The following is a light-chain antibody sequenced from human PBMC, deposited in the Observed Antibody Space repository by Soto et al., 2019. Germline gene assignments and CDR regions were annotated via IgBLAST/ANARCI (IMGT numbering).Light chain of an antibody. CDR1: QTISSW. CDR2: AAS. Sequence: DIQMTQSPSTLSASVGDRVTITCRASQTISSWLAWYQQKPGKAPKVLIFAASTLESGVPSRFSGSGSATEFTLSISSLQPDDFATYYCQQYSTYPWTFGQGTKVDIK. CDR3: QQYSTYPWT. V-gene: IGKV1-5*01. J-gene: IGKJ1*01.